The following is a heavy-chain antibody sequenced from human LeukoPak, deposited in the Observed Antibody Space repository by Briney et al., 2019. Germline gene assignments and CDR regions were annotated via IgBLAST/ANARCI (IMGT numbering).Heavy chain of an antibody. D-gene: IGHD6-19*01. Sequence: GGSLRLSCAASGFTFSSYSMNWVRQAPGKGLEWVSSISSSSSYIYYADSVKGRFTISRDNAKNSLYLQMNSLRAEDTAVYYCACEIAVAGPFDYWGQGTLVTVSS. J-gene: IGHJ4*02. CDR3: ACEIAVAGPFDY. CDR2: ISSSSSYI. CDR1: GFTFSSYS. V-gene: IGHV3-21*01.